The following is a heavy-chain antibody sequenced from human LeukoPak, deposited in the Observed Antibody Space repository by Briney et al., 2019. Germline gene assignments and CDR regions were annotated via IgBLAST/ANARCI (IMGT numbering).Heavy chain of an antibody. Sequence: KSSETLSLTCTVACGSISSYYWSWIRQPPGKGLEWIGYIYYSGSTNCNPSLKSRVTISVDTSKNQFSLKLSSVTAADTAVYYCARRDYGEHFDYWGQGTLVTVSS. CDR2: IYYSGST. CDR3: ARRDYGEHFDY. CDR1: CGSISSYY. D-gene: IGHD4-17*01. J-gene: IGHJ4*02. V-gene: IGHV4-59*01.